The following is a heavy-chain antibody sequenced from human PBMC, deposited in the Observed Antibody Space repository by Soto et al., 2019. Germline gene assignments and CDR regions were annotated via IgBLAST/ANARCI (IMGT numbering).Heavy chain of an antibody. CDR3: TRLDAMIVGRAFDI. D-gene: IGHD3-22*01. CDR1: GFPFRGSA. Sequence: GGSLRLSCSASGFPFRGSAVHWVRPASGKGLEWVGRIRSKANSYATEYGASVKGRFTISRDDAKNTAYLQMNSLKTEDTAVYYCTRLDAMIVGRAFDIWGQGTMVTVSS. J-gene: IGHJ3*02. V-gene: IGHV3-73*01. CDR2: IRSKANSYAT.